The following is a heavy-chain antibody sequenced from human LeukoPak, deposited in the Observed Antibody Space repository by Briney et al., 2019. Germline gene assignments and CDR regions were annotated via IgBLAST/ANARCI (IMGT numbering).Heavy chain of an antibody. D-gene: IGHD4-17*01. CDR2: IRYDGSNK. V-gene: IGHV3-30*02. CDR3: ARDPTTVTTNHGYWYFDL. Sequence: GGSLILSCAASGFTFSSYGMHWVRQAPGKGLEWVAFIRYDGSNKYYADSVKGRFTISRDNSKNTLYLQMGSLRAEDMAVYYCARDPTTVTTNHGYWYFDLWGRGTLVTVSS. J-gene: IGHJ2*01. CDR1: GFTFSSYG.